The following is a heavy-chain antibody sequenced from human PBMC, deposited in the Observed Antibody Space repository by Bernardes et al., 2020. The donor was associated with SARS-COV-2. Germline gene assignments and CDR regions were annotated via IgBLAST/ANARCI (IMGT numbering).Heavy chain of an antibody. CDR1: GFTFSTYG. CDR3: AKDFPANWFDP. CDR2: ISYDGSNK. D-gene: IGHD6-25*01. Sequence: GGSLRLSRAASGFTFSTYGMHWVRQAPGKGLEWVAVISYDGSNKYYAASVKGRFTISRDNSKNTLYLEMNSLRAEDTAVYYCAKDFPANWFDPWGQGTLVTVSS. V-gene: IGHV3-30*18. J-gene: IGHJ5*02.